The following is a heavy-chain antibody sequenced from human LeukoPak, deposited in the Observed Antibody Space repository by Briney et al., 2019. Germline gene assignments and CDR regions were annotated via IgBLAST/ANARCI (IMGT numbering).Heavy chain of an antibody. Sequence: PGGSLRLSCAASGFTFSDHYMDLVRQAPGKGREWVGRSRNEANSYSTEYAASVKGRFTISRDDSKNSLYLQMNSLKTEDTAVYYCTRAGVGAGNDIWGQGTMVSVPS. CDR2: SRNEANSYST. J-gene: IGHJ3*02. CDR3: TRAGVGAGNDI. D-gene: IGHD1-26*01. CDR1: GFTFSDHY. V-gene: IGHV3-72*01.